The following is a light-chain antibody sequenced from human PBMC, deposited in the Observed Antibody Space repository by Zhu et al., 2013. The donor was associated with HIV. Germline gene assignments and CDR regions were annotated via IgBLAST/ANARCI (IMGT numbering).Light chain of an antibody. CDR3: QVWDTDADHPI. CDR2: DDS. V-gene: IGLV3-21*01. J-gene: IGLJ2*01. CDR1: NIVSKS. Sequence: SYELTQPLSVSVALGQTARITCGGNNIVSKSVHWYQQKPGQAPVLVICDDSDRPSGIPGRFSGFNSGNMATLTISRVEAIDEADYFCQVWDTDADHPIFGGGTKLTVL.